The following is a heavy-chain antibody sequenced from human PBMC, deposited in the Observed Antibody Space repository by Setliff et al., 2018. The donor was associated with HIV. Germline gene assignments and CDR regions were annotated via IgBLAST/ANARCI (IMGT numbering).Heavy chain of an antibody. J-gene: IGHJ3*02. CDR1: GYTFSTYG. D-gene: IGHD2-2*01. V-gene: IGHV1-18*01. CDR3: ARDRGVYCISSSCYSPVDAFDN. Sequence: GASVKVSCKASGYTFSTYGISWVRQAPGQGLEWMGWISDYNGNTNYAQKLQGRVTVTTDTSTSTAYMELRILRSDDTDVYYCARDRGVYCISSSCYSPVDAFDNWGQGTMVTVSS. CDR2: ISDYNGNT.